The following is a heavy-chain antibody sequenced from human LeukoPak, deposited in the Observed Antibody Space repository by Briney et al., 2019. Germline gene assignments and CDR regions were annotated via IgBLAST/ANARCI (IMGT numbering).Heavy chain of an antibody. CDR2: ISSSSTYI. CDR3: ARDVYDSSGFGGAFDI. J-gene: IGHJ3*02. CDR1: GFSFSSYT. Sequence: PGGSLRLSCAASGFSFSSYTMNWVRQAPGKGLEWVSSISSSSTYIYYADSVKGRFTISRDNAKNSLSLQMNSLRAEDTAVYYCARDVYDSSGFGGAFDIWGQGTMVTVSS. V-gene: IGHV3-21*01. D-gene: IGHD3-22*01.